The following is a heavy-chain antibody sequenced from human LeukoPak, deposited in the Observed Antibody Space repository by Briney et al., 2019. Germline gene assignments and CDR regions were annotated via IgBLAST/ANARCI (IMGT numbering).Heavy chain of an antibody. CDR1: GYTFTSYG. J-gene: IGHJ6*02. CDR3: ARGPAARVARPYYYYGMDV. Sequence: ASVKVSCKASGYTFTSYGISWVRQAPGQGLEWMGWISAYNGNTNYARKLQGRVTMTTDTSTSTAYMELRSLRSDDTAVYYCARGPAARVARPYYYYGMDVWGQGTTVTVSS. CDR2: ISAYNGNT. D-gene: IGHD5-12*01. V-gene: IGHV1-18*01.